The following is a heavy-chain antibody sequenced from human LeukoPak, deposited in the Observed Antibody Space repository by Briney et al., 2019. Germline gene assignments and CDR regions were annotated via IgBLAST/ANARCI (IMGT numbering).Heavy chain of an antibody. V-gene: IGHV7-4-1*02. Sequence: GASVKVSCKASGYSFTSNTMAWVRQAPGQGLELMGWIKTNTGDAMYAQGFTGRFVFSLDTSVSTAYLQISSLKTEDTAVYYCARKKVEPDRYFDYWGQGTLVTVSS. CDR2: IKTNTGDA. CDR3: ARKKVEPDRYFDY. D-gene: IGHD1-14*01. J-gene: IGHJ4*02. CDR1: GYSFTSNT.